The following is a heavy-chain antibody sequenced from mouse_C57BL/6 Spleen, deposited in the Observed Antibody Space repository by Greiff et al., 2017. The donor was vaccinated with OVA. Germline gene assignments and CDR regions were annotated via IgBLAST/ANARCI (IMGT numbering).Heavy chain of an antibody. CDR1: GFNIKNTY. CDR2: LDPANGNT. Sequence: EVQLQQSVAELVRPGASVKLSCTASGFNIKNTYLHWVKQRPEQGLEWIGRLDPANGNTNYAPKFPGKATITADTSSNTAYLQLSSLTSEDTAIYYCARRPYDYDVGYAMDYWGQGTSVTVSS. V-gene: IGHV14-3*01. CDR3: ARRPYDYDVGYAMDY. J-gene: IGHJ4*01. D-gene: IGHD2-4*01.